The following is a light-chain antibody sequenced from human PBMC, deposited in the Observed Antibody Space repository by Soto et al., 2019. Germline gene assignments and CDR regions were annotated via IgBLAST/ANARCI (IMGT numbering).Light chain of an antibody. V-gene: IGKV1-39*01. CDR1: QSVTTY. Sequence: IHITHSPXSLSSSXXXXXXITXXASQSVTTYLNWYQQKPGKAPNLLIYTASSLQSGVPSRFSGSGSGTDFALTISGLQPEDFATYYCQQTYSSPPTFGQGTRLEIK. CDR2: TAS. CDR3: QQTYSSPPT. J-gene: IGKJ5*01.